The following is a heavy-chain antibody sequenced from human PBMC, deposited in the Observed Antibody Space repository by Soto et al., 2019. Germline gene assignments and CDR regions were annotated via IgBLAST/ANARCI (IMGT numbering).Heavy chain of an antibody. V-gene: IGHV3-9*01. CDR3: AKDSDPIVATIIDY. D-gene: IGHD5-12*01. Sequence: EVQLVESGGGLVQPGRSLRLSCAASGFTFDDYAMHWVRQAPGKGLEWGSGTSWNSGSIGYADSVKGRFTISRDNAKNSRYLQMNSLRAEDTALYYCAKDSDPIVATIIDYWGQGTLVTVSS. CDR1: GFTFDDYA. CDR2: TSWNSGSI. J-gene: IGHJ4*02.